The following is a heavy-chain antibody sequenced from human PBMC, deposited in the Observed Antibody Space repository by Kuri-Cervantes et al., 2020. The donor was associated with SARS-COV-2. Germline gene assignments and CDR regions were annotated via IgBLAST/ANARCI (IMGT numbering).Heavy chain of an antibody. V-gene: IGHV3-30-3*01. D-gene: IGHD5-24*01. Sequence: GESLKISCAASGFTFSSYAMHWVRQAPGKGLEWVAVISYDGSNKYYADSVKGRFTISRDNSKNTLYLQMNSLRAEDTAVYYCARELVVDFDIWGQGTMVTVSS. CDR1: GFTFSSYA. J-gene: IGHJ3*02. CDR3: ARELVVDFDI. CDR2: ISYDGSNK.